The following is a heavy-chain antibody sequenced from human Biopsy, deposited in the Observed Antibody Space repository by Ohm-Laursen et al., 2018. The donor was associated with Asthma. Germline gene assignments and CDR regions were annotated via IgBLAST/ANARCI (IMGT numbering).Heavy chain of an antibody. D-gene: IGHD6-6*01. CDR3: ARKIAARGGMGV. Sequence: SLRLSCSASGFTFTTYGMHWVRQAPGKGLEWVSFIWYDGRKKTYADSVKGRFTISRDNSKNTLYLQMNSLRAEDTAVYYCARKIAARGGMGVWGQGTTVTVSS. CDR2: IWYDGRKK. J-gene: IGHJ6*02. CDR1: GFTFTTYG. V-gene: IGHV3-33*01.